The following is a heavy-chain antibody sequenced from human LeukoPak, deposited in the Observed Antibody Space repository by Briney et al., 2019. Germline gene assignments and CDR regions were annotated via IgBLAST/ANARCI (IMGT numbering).Heavy chain of an antibody. CDR3: TRDRVGWFGEPYYFDY. Sequence: PGGSLRLSCAASGFTFSSYSMNWVRQAPGKGLEWVSSISSSSSYIYYADSVKGRFTISRDNAKNSLYLQMNSLRAEDTAVYYCTRDRVGWFGEPYYFDYWGRGTLVTVSS. D-gene: IGHD3-10*01. J-gene: IGHJ4*02. V-gene: IGHV3-21*01. CDR2: ISSSSSYI. CDR1: GFTFSSYS.